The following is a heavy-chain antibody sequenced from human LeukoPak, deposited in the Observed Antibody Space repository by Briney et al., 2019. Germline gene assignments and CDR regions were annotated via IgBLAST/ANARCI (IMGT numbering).Heavy chain of an antibody. Sequence: GGSLRLSCAASGFTFSGSAMHWVRQASGKGLEGVGRIRSKGNSYATAYAASVKGRFTISRDDSKNTAYLQMNSLKTEDTAVYYCARDPTHTAMVNDAFDIWGQGTMVTVSS. D-gene: IGHD5-18*01. CDR2: IRSKGNSYAT. V-gene: IGHV3-73*01. CDR1: GFTFSGSA. CDR3: ARDPTHTAMVNDAFDI. J-gene: IGHJ3*02.